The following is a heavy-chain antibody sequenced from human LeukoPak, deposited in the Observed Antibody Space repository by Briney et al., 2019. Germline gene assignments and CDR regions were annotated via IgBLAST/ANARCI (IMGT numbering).Heavy chain of an antibody. Sequence: ASVKVSCKASGYTFTSYAMNWVRQAPGQGLEWMGWINTNTGNPTYAQGFTGRFVFSLDTSVSTAYLQISSLKAEDTAVYYCARDQVPTRTYYYYGMDVWGQGTTVTVSS. V-gene: IGHV7-4-1*02. CDR1: GYTFTSYA. D-gene: IGHD3-10*01. CDR2: INTNTGNP. CDR3: ARDQVPTRTYYYYGMDV. J-gene: IGHJ6*02.